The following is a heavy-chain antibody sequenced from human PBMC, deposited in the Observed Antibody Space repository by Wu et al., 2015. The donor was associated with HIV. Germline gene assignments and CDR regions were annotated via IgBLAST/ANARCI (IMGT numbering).Heavy chain of an antibody. Sequence: QVQLVQSGAEVKKPGSSVKVSCKASGGTFSSYAISWVRQAPGQGLEWMGRIIPIFGTANYAQKFQGRVTITADESTSTAYMELSSLRSEDTAVYYCAGGVLRYFDWLKSDPADWGQGTLVTVSS. V-gene: IGHV1-69*13. CDR3: AGGVLRYFDWLKSDPAD. J-gene: IGHJ4*02. D-gene: IGHD3-9*01. CDR1: GGTFSSYA. CDR2: IIPIFGTA.